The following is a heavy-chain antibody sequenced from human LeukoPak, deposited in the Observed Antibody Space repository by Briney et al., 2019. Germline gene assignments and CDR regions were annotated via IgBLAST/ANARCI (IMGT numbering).Heavy chain of an antibody. Sequence: GGSLRLSCAASGFTFSNYWMHWVRQAPGKGLVWVSRIHSDGSSTSYADSVKGRFTISRDNSKNTLYLQMNSLRAEDTAVYYCAKGEPHYYGSGSYYPHYFDYWGQGTLVTVSS. CDR1: GFTFSNYW. CDR2: IHSDGSST. D-gene: IGHD3-10*01. CDR3: AKGEPHYYGSGSYYPHYFDY. V-gene: IGHV3-74*01. J-gene: IGHJ4*02.